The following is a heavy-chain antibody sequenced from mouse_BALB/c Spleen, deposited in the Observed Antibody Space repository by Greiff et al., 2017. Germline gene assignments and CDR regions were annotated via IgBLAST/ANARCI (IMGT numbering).Heavy chain of an antibody. J-gene: IGHJ1*01. D-gene: IGHD1-1*01. Sequence: VQLKQSGPSLVKPSQTLSLTCSVTGDSITSGYWNWIRKFPGNKLEYMGYISYSGSTYYNPSLKSRISITRDTSKNQYYLQLNSVTTEDTATYYCARRDLRYWYFDVWGAGTTVTVSS. CDR1: GDSITSGY. V-gene: IGHV3-8*02. CDR3: ARRDLRYWYFDV. CDR2: ISYSGST.